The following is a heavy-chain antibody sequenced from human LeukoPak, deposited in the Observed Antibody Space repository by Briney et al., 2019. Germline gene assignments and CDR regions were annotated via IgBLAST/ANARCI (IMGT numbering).Heavy chain of an antibody. CDR2: MNPNSGNT. Sequence: ASVKVSCKASGYTFTSYDINWVRQATGQGLEWMGWMNPNSGNTGCAQKFQGRVTITRNTSISTAYMELSSLRSEDTAVYYCARGHRVLRYFDWLPPHYYMDVWGKGTTVTVSS. CDR3: ARGHRVLRYFDWLPPHYYMDV. D-gene: IGHD3-9*01. V-gene: IGHV1-8*03. J-gene: IGHJ6*03. CDR1: GYTFTSYD.